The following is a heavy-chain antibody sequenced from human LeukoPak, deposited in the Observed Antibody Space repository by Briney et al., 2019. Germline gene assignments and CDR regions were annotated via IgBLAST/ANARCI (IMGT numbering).Heavy chain of an antibody. J-gene: IGHJ4*02. CDR2: IIPIFGTA. V-gene: IGHV1-69*13. CDR1: GGTFSSYA. Sequence: SVKVSCKASGGTFSSYAISWVRQAPGQGLEWMGGIIPIFGTANYAQKFQGRVTITADESTSTAYMELSSLRSEDTAVYYCAREGLTDDFCSGPGDYWGQGTLVTVSS. D-gene: IGHD3-3*01. CDR3: AREGLTDDFCSGPGDY.